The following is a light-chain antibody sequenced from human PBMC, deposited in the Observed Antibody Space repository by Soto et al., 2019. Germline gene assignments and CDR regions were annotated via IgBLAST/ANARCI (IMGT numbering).Light chain of an antibody. J-gene: IGKJ2*01. V-gene: IGKV1-33*01. Sequence: DIQMTQSPSSLSASVGDRVPITCQASQDIDNNLNWYQQKSGKAPKVLIYDASNLKGGVPSRFTGSGSGTDFTLTISGLQPEDIAKYYCQQYDDFPYTFGQGTKLEI. CDR3: QQYDDFPYT. CDR1: QDIDNN. CDR2: DAS.